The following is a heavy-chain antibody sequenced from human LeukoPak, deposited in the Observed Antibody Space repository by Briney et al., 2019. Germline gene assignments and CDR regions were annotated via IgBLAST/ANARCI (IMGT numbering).Heavy chain of an antibody. CDR1: GGSITSSSYY. J-gene: IGHJ4*02. CDR3: ARGFRGPNFDY. V-gene: IGHV4-39*01. D-gene: IGHD3-10*01. CDR2: IYYGGIT. Sequence: SETLSLTCTVSGGSITSSSYYWGWIRQPPGKGLAWIGNIYYGGITYYNPSLKSRVTISVDTSKNQFSLEMRSVTAADTAVYYCARGFRGPNFDYWGQGTLVTVSS.